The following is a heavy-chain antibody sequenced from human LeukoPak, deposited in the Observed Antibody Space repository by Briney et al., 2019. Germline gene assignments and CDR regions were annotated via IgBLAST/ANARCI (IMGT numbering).Heavy chain of an antibody. CDR3: ARDAVLIGLDY. CDR2: ISSSSSYI. V-gene: IGHV3-21*01. J-gene: IGHJ4*01. CDR1: GFTFSSYS. Sequence: GGSLRLSCAASGFTFSSYSMNWVRQAPEKGLEWVSSISSSSSYIYYADSVKGRFTISRDNAKNSLYLQMNSLRAEDTAVYYCARDAVLIGLDYWGQGTLVTVSS.